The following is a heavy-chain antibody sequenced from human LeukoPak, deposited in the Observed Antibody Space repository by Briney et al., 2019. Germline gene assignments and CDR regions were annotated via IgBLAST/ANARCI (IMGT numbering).Heavy chain of an antibody. J-gene: IGHJ6*02. CDR3: ARVDAPYYYGSGSYGPVDV. V-gene: IGHV4-34*01. CDR1: GGSFSGYY. D-gene: IGHD3-10*01. CDR2: INHSGST. Sequence: SETLSLTCAVYGGSFSGYYWSWIRQPPGKGLEWIGEINHSGSTNYNPSLKSRVTISVDTSKNQFSLKLSSVTAADTAVYYCARVDAPYYYGSGSYGPVDVWGQGTTVTVSS.